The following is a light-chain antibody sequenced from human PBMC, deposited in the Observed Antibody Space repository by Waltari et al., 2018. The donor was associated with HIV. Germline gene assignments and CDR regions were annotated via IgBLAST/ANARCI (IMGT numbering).Light chain of an antibody. V-gene: IGKV3-20*01. CDR3: QQCATSPWT. J-gene: IGKJ1*01. CDR2: GAS. CDR1: QSVSANF. Sequence: MVLTQSPGTLSLSPGDRAILSCRARQSVSANFLGWYQQRPGQAPRLLVHGASRPATGTPARFSCGGSGTDFTLIISRLQPEDFAVYYCQQCATSPWTFGQGTTV.